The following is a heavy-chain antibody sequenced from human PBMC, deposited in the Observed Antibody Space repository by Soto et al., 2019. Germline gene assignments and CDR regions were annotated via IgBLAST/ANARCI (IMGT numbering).Heavy chain of an antibody. CDR2: IYSGGST. J-gene: IGHJ1*01. V-gene: IGHV3-53*01. CDR1: GFTVGSNY. Sequence: GGSLRLSCAASGFTVGSNYMSWVRQAPGKGLEWVSVIYSGGSTYYADSVKGRFTISRDNSKNTLYLQMNSLRAEDTAVYYCARDRVESGYPEYFHHWGQGTLVTVSS. D-gene: IGHD3-22*01. CDR3: ARDRVESGYPEYFHH.